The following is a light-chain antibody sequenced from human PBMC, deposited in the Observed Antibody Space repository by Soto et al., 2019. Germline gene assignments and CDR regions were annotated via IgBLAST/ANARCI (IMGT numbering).Light chain of an antibody. Sequence: DIHMTQSPYIRTRFIIDKDTFTCLASQSISSWLAWYQQKPGKAPKLLIYKASSLESGVPSRFSGSGSGTEFTLTISSLQPDDFAPYYCQQYNSYSTITFGQGTRLEIK. CDR2: KAS. CDR3: QQYNSYSTIT. V-gene: IGKV1-5*03. CDR1: QSISSW. J-gene: IGKJ5*01.